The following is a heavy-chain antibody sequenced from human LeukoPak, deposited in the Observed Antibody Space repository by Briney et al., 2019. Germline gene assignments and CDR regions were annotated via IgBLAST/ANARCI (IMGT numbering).Heavy chain of an antibody. D-gene: IGHD5-12*01. J-gene: IGHJ5*02. V-gene: IGHV4-61*05. Sequence: TPSETLSLTCTVSGGSIGSSSYYWGWIRQPPGKGLEWIGYIYYSGSTNYNPSLKSRVTIPVDTSKNQFSLKLSSVTAADTAVYYCARLVGVATNNNWFDPWGQGTLVTVSS. CDR2: IYYSGST. CDR3: ARLVGVATNNNWFDP. CDR1: GGSIGSSSYY.